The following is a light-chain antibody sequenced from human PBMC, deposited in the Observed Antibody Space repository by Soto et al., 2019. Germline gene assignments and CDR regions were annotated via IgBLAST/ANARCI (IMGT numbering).Light chain of an antibody. Sequence: EIVLTQSPATLSVSPGERATLSCRASQRVSGNLAWYQQKPGQAPRLLIHGASTRATGIPARFSGSGYGTEFTLTISRLQSEDFAVYYCQEYNKLSPLTFGGGTKVEIK. J-gene: IGKJ4*01. CDR1: QRVSGN. CDR2: GAS. CDR3: QEYNKLSPLT. V-gene: IGKV3-15*01.